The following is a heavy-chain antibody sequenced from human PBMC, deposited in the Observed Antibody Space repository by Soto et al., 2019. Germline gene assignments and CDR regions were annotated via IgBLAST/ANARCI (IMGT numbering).Heavy chain of an antibody. CDR3: ARGEGESPRMDV. CDR1: GGSISSGDYY. V-gene: IGHV4-30-4*01. Sequence: SETLSLTCTGSGGSISSGDYYLSWIRQPPGKGLEWIGYIYYSGSTYYNPSLKSRVTISVDTSKNQFSLKLSSVTAADTAVYYCARGEGESPRMDVWGQGTTVTVSS. D-gene: IGHD3-10*01. J-gene: IGHJ6*02. CDR2: IYYSGST.